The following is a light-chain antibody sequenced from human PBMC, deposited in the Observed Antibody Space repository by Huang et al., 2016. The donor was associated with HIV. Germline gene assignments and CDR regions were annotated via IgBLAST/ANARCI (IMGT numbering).Light chain of an antibody. V-gene: IGKV3-15*01. Sequence: EMVMTQSPDTLSLSPGERATLSCRASQGVRSNLAWYQQKPGQAPRLPIYGASTRVTGIPARFSGRGSETDFTLTIRSLQSEDFAVYYCQQYNNWPRTFGQGTKLEIK. CDR1: QGVRSN. CDR3: QQYNNWPRT. CDR2: GAS. J-gene: IGKJ2*01.